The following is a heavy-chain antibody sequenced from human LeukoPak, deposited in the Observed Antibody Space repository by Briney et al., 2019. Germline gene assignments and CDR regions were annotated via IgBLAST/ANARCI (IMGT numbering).Heavy chain of an antibody. CDR2: IYPGDSDT. J-gene: IGHJ3*02. V-gene: IGHV5-51*01. Sequence: GESLKISCKGSGHSFTSYWIGWVRQMPGKGLEWMGIIYPGDSDTRYSPSFQGQVTISADKSISTAYLQWSSLKASDTAMYYCARYYYGSGSPLEAFDIWGQGTMVTVSS. CDR1: GHSFTSYW. D-gene: IGHD3-10*01. CDR3: ARYYYGSGSPLEAFDI.